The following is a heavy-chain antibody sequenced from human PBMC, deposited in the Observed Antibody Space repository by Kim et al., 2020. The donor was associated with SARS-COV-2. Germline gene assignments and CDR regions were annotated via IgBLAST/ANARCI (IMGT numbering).Heavy chain of an antibody. CDR3: ASRDSSGLYMGGYYAIDV. V-gene: IGHV3-33*01. CDR1: GFTFSSSG. J-gene: IGHJ6*01. Sequence: GGSLRLSCAASGFTFSSSGMHWVRQAPGKGLDWLAVIWYDGSNKYYADSVKGRFTISIDNSKNTLYPQMNSLRAQHTAVHYCASRDSSGLYMGGYYAIDV. CDR2: IWYDGSNK. D-gene: IGHD6-25*01.